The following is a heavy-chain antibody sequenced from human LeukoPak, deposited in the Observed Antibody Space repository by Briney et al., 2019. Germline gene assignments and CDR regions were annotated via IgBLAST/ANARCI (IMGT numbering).Heavy chain of an antibody. D-gene: IGHD4-17*01. Sequence: GGSLRLSCAASGFTVSSNYMSWVRQAPGKGLEWVSVIYSGGSTYYADSVKGRFTISRDNSKNTLYLQMNSLRAEDTAVYYCARTPYGDYVSWYYGMDVWGQGTTVTVSS. J-gene: IGHJ6*02. CDR1: GFTVSSNY. CDR3: ARTPYGDYVSWYYGMDV. CDR2: IYSGGST. V-gene: IGHV3-66*01.